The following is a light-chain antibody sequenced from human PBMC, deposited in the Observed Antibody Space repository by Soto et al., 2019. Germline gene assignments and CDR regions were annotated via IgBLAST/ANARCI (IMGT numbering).Light chain of an antibody. J-gene: IGKJ5*01. CDR1: QAIGSY. CDR3: QQRSDWPIT. V-gene: IGKV3-11*01. CDR2: DAA. Sequence: EIVLTQSPATLSLSPGQRATLSCGASQAIGSYLAWYQQKPGQAPRLLIYDAANRATGVPARFSGSGSGTDFTLTISSLEPEDFAIYYCQQRSDWPITFGPGTRLEIK.